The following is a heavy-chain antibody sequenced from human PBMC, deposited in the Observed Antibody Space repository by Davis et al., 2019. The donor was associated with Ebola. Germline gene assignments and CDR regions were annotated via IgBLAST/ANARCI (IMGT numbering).Heavy chain of an antibody. CDR1: GGSFSGYY. J-gene: IGHJ4*02. CDR3: ARSPTGGYSYGFNY. V-gene: IGHV4-59*01. D-gene: IGHD5-18*01. Sequence: MPSETLSLTCAVYGGSFSGYYWSWIRQPPGKGLEWIGYIYYSGSTNYNPSLKSRVTISVDTSKNQFSLKLSSVTAADTAVYYCARSPTGGYSYGFNYWGQGTLVTVSS. CDR2: IYYSGST.